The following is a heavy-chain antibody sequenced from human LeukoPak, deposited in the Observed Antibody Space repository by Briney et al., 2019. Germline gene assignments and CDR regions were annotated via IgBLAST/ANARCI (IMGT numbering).Heavy chain of an antibody. V-gene: IGHV4-59*01. Sequence: SETLSLTCTVSGGSISSYYWSWIRQPPGKGLEWTGYIYYSGSTNYNPSLKSRVTISVDTSKNQFSLKLSSVTAADTAVYYCASCGGGSCYGWYFDLWGRGTLVTVSS. D-gene: IGHD2-15*01. J-gene: IGHJ2*01. CDR2: IYYSGST. CDR1: GGSISSYY. CDR3: ASCGGGSCYGWYFDL.